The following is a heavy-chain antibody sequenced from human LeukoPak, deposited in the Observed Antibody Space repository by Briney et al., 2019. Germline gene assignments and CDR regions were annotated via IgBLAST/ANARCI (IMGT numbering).Heavy chain of an antibody. CDR1: GFTFSSYW. Sequence: GGSLRLSCAASGFTFSSYWTHWVRQVPGKGLVWVSRINTDSSITNYGDSVKGRFTISRDNAKNTLYLQMNSLRAEDTAVYYCTRDLGYCTSTRCYGGWFDPWGQGTLVTVSS. V-gene: IGHV3-74*01. D-gene: IGHD2-2*01. CDR2: INTDSSIT. J-gene: IGHJ5*02. CDR3: TRDLGYCTSTRCYGGWFDP.